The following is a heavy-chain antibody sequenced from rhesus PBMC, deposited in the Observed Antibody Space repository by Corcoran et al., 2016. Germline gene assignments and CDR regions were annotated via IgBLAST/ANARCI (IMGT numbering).Heavy chain of an antibody. CDR1: GGSISSNS. CDR2: IYGSGGST. CDR3: ARVGTQSGYHVGGYFDI. V-gene: IGHV4-160*01. Sequence: QVQLQESGPGLVTPSATLSLTCAVSGGSISSNSWRWFRQAPGTRLAWIGRIYGSGGSTDYNTSLKSRVTISTDTSKNQFSLKLSSVTAADTAVYYCARVGTQSGYHVGGYFDIWGPGTPITISS. J-gene: IGHJ2*01. D-gene: IGHD5-24*01.